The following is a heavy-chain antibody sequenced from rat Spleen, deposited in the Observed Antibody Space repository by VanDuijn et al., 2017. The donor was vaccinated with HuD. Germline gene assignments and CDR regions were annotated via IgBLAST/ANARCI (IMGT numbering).Heavy chain of an antibody. CDR3: TRDHMMVVIRD. D-gene: IGHD1-12*02. CDR1: GFSLTSYN. Sequence: QVQLMESGPGLVQPSETLSLTCTVSGFSLTSYNVHWVRQPPGKGLEWMGVMWSGGSTDYNSALKSRLSISRDTSKNQVFLKMNSLQTDDTGTYDCTRDHMMVVIRDWGQGVMVTVSS. CDR2: MWSGGST. J-gene: IGHJ2*01. V-gene: IGHV2-45*01.